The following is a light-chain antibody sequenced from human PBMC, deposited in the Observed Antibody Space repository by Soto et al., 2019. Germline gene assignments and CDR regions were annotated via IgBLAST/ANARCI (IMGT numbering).Light chain of an antibody. CDR2: AAS. J-gene: IGKJ1*01. CDR1: QSISTH. V-gene: IGKV1-39*01. CDR3: KQSYTSWWT. Sequence: DIQITQSRSSLSASVGDRVSTTCRASQSISTHLSWYQQKPGKAPKLLIYAASSLQSWVPSRFTGSGSGTDFTLTISSLQPEDFATYYCKQSYTSWWTFGQGTKV.